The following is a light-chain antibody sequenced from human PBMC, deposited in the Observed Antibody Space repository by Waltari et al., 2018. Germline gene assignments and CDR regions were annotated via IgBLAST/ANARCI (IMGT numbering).Light chain of an antibody. CDR3: QHSEA. V-gene: IGKV1-33*01. Sequence: DMQMTQSPASLSASVGDRVTITCQPSQDVINYINWYQQKPGKAPQLLIYDAATLKTWVPSRFSGRQSGTYFTLTISGLQPEDVGTYYCQHSEAFGQGTTVEI. J-gene: IGKJ1*01. CDR1: QDVINY. CDR2: DAA.